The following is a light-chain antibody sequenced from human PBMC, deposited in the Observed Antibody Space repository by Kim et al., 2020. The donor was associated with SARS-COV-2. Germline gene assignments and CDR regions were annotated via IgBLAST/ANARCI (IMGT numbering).Light chain of an antibody. J-gene: IGKJ2*01. CDR2: GAS. Sequence: SPGEGATLSCRAIQRVSSNYLAWYRQKPGQSPRLLIYGASNRATGIPDKFSGSGSGTDFTLTIDRLEPEDFAVYYCQQYGISPLYIFGQGTKLEI. CDR1: QRVSSNY. CDR3: QQYGISPLYI. V-gene: IGKV3-20*01.